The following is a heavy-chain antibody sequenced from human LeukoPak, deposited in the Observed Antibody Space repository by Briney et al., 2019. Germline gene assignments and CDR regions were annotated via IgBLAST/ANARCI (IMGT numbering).Heavy chain of an antibody. Sequence: GGSLRLSCAASGFTFSSYAMSWVRQAPGKGLEWVSVISGSGGSTYYADSVKGRFTISRDNSKNTLYLQMNSLRAEDTAVYYCAKAQYYYDSSGPDYWGQGTLVTVSS. V-gene: IGHV3-23*01. CDR1: GFTFSSYA. CDR2: ISGSGGST. CDR3: AKAQYYYDSSGPDY. D-gene: IGHD3-22*01. J-gene: IGHJ4*02.